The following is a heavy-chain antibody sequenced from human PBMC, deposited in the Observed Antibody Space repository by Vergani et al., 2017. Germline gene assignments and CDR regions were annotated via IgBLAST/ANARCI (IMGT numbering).Heavy chain of an antibody. CDR2: INPSGGST. J-gene: IGHJ4*02. CDR3: ARVCTNGVCYLAY. V-gene: IGHV1-46*01. CDR1: GYTFTSYY. D-gene: IGHD2-8*01. Sequence: QVQLVQSGAEVKKPGASVKVSCKASGYTFTSYYMHWVRQAPGQGLEWMGIINPSGGSTSYAQKFQGRVTMTRDTSTRTAYMELRSLRSDDTAVYYCARVCTNGVCYLAYWGQGTLVTVSS.